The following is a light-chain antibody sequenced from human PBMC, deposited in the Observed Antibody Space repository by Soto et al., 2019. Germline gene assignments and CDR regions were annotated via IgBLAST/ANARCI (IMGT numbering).Light chain of an antibody. V-gene: IGLV2-14*01. CDR3: NSYTTSSTLYV. CDR1: SSDVGGYKY. Sequence: QSALTQPASVSGSPGQSITISCSGTSSDVGGYKYVSWYQQHPGRAPKLMIYEVSNRPSGVSNRFSGSKSGNTASLTISGLQAEDEADYYCNSYTTSSTLYVFGTGTQLTVL. J-gene: IGLJ1*01. CDR2: EVS.